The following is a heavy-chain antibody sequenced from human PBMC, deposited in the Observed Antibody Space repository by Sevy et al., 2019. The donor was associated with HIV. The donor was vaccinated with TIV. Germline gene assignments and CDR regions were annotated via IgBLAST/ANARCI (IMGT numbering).Heavy chain of an antibody. CDR3: ARGVGDFWSGYPDY. V-gene: IGHV3-21*01. CDR2: ISSSSSYI. J-gene: IGHJ4*02. CDR1: GFTFSSYI. Sequence: GGSLRLSCAASGFTFSSYIMNWVRQAPGKGLEWVSSISSSSSYIYYADSVKGRFTISRDNAKNSLYLQMNSLRVEDTAVDYCARGVGDFWSGYPDYWGQGTLVTVSS. D-gene: IGHD3-3*01.